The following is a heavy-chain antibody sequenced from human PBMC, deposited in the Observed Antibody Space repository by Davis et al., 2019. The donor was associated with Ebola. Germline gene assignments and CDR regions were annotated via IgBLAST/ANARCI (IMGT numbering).Heavy chain of an antibody. CDR3: ARDSQWANDY. CDR2: IKQDGGDK. CDR1: GFMFSSYW. V-gene: IGHV3-7*01. D-gene: IGHD6-19*01. J-gene: IGHJ4*02. Sequence: GESLKISCAASGFMFSSYWMSWVRQAPGKGLEWVANIKQDGGDKYYVDSVKGRFTISRDNAKNSLYLQMNSLRAEDTAVYYCARDSQWANDYWGQGTLVTVSS.